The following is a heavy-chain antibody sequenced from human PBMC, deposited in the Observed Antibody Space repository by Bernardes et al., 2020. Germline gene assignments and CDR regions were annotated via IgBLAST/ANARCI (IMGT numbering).Heavy chain of an antibody. Sequence: GGSLRLSCAASGFTVSSNYMSWVRQAPGKGLEWVSVIYSGGSTYYADSVKGRFTISRDNSKNTLYLQMNSLRAEDTAVYYCARGDDSSGYYYLFDYWGQGTLVTVSS. J-gene: IGHJ4*02. V-gene: IGHV3-66*01. CDR3: ARGDDSSGYYYLFDY. D-gene: IGHD3-22*01. CDR2: IYSGGST. CDR1: GFTVSSNY.